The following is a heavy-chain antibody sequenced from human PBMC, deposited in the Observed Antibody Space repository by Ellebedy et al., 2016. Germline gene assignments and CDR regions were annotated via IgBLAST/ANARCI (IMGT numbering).Heavy chain of an antibody. CDR2: INPDGGGT. D-gene: IGHD6-19*01. Sequence: ASVKVSCXASGYTFSDYYIYWVRQAPGQGLEWMGWINPDGGGTTYARNFQGRVTMTRDTSISTAYMQLTRLTDDDTAVYFCARDQDTGWYQIDNWGQGTRVTVSS. CDR3: ARDQDTGWYQIDN. CDR1: GYTFSDYY. J-gene: IGHJ4*02. V-gene: IGHV1-2*02.